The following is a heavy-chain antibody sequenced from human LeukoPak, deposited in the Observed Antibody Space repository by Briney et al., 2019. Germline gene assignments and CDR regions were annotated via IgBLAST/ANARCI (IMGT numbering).Heavy chain of an antibody. D-gene: IGHD3-9*01. CDR2: IQYDGSNE. CDR1: RFTFSSYG. CDR3: ARDSVNSYYDILTGALDY. V-gene: IGHV3-30*02. J-gene: IGHJ4*02. Sequence: PGGSLRLSCAASRFTFSSYGMHWVRQAPGKGLEWVAYIQYDGSNEQYADSVKGRFSISRDSSKDILYLQMNSLRAEDTAVYYCARDSVNSYYDILTGALDYWGQGTLVTVSS.